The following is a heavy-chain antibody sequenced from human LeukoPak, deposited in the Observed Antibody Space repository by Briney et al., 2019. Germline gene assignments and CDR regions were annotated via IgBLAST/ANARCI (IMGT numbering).Heavy chain of an antibody. CDR2: IYTRGST. V-gene: IGHV4-4*07. Sequence: SSETLSLTCTVSGGSINNYYWSWIRQPAGKGLEWIGRIYTRGSTNYNPSLKGRVTMSVDTSKNQFSLKLSSVTAADTAVYYCARGRYCSADICSGGDAFDIWGQGTMVSVSS. CDR1: GGSINNYY. D-gene: IGHD2-15*01. J-gene: IGHJ3*02. CDR3: ARGRYCSADICSGGDAFDI.